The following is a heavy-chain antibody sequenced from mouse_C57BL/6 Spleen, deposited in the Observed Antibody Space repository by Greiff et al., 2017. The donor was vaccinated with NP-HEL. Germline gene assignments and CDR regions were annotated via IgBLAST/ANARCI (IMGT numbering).Heavy chain of an antibody. CDR2: IDPLSGGT. J-gene: IGHJ1*03. CDR1: GYTFTSYW. D-gene: IGHD1-1*01. Sequence: QVQLQQPGAELVKPGASVKLSCKASGYTFTSYWMHWVKQRPGRGLEWIGRIDPLSGGTKYNEKFKSKATLPVDKPSSTAYMQLSSLTSEDSAVDYCAREAYYGSSYGYFDVWGTGTTVTVSS. V-gene: IGHV1-72*01. CDR3: AREAYYGSSYGYFDV.